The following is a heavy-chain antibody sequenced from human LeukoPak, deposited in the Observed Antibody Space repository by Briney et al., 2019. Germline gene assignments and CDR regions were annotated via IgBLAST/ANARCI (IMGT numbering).Heavy chain of an antibody. V-gene: IGHV3-64D*06. CDR2: ISPDGGNT. CDR3: VPKGTEGY. Sequence: GGSLRLSCSASGFTFSSYAMHWVRQAPGKGLDYVSAISPDGGNTYYADSVKGRFSISRDNSKNTLYLQMSSLRPEDTAVYYCVPKGTEGYWGQGTLVTVSS. CDR1: GFTFSSYA. J-gene: IGHJ4*02.